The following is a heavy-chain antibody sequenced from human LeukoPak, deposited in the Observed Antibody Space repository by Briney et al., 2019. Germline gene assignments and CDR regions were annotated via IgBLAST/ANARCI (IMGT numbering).Heavy chain of an antibody. J-gene: IGHJ4*02. CDR2: ISYDGSNK. Sequence: GGSLRLSCAASGFTFSSYAMSWVRQAPGKGLEWVAVISYDGSNKYYADSVKGRFTISRDNSKNTLYLQMNSLRAEDTAVYYCAKGSMVRGVIGYWGQGTLVTVS. CDR3: AKGSMVRGVIGY. D-gene: IGHD3-10*01. CDR1: GFTFSSYA. V-gene: IGHV3-30*18.